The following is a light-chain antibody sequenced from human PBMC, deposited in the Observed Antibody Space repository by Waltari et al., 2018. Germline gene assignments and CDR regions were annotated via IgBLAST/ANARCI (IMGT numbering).Light chain of an antibody. CDR3: QSYDSSNVV. CDR2: GDN. J-gene: IGLJ2*01. V-gene: IGLV6-57*03. CDR1: SGSIASNY. Sequence: NFMLTQPHSVSESPGKTVTISCTRSSGSIASNYVQWYQQRPGSAPPTVIYGDNQRPSGVPDRFSGSIDSSSNSASLTISGLKTEDEADYYCQSYDSSNVVFGGGTKLTVL.